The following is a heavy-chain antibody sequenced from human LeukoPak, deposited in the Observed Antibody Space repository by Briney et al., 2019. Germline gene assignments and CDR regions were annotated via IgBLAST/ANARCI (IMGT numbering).Heavy chain of an antibody. Sequence: GGSLRLSCAASGFTFSNYAMNWVRQAPGKGLEWVSGISGSGGSTYCADSVKGRFTISRDNAKNSLYLQMNSLRAEDTAVYYCAELGITMIGGVWGKGTTVTISS. CDR2: ISGSGGST. J-gene: IGHJ6*04. CDR1: GFTFSNYA. CDR3: AELGITMIGGV. V-gene: IGHV3-23*01. D-gene: IGHD3-10*02.